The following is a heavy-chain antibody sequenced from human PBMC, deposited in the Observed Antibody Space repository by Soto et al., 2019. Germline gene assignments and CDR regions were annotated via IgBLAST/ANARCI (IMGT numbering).Heavy chain of an antibody. Sequence: QVQLVESGGGVVQPGRSLRLSCAASGFTFSSYGMHWVRQAPGKGLEWVAVISYDGSNKYYADSVKGRFTISRDNSKNPLYLQMNSLRAEDTAVYYCAKDGLMAYQLLFHGNWFDLWGQGTLVTVSA. CDR3: AKDGLMAYQLLFHGNWFDL. D-gene: IGHD2-2*01. CDR1: GFTFSSYG. V-gene: IGHV3-30*18. CDR2: ISYDGSNK. J-gene: IGHJ5*02.